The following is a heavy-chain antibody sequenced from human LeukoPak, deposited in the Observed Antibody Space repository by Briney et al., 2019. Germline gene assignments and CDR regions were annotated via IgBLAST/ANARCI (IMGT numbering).Heavy chain of an antibody. CDR3: ARAGSGSYISAIMLY. J-gene: IGHJ4*02. Sequence: GASVKVSCKASGGTFSSYAISWVRQAPGQGLEWMGGIIPIFGSANYAQKFQGRVTITADKSTSTAYMELSSLRSEDTAVYYCARAGSGSYISAIMLYWGQGTLVTVSS. CDR2: IIPIFGSA. D-gene: IGHD3-10*01. CDR1: GGTFSSYA. V-gene: IGHV1-69*06.